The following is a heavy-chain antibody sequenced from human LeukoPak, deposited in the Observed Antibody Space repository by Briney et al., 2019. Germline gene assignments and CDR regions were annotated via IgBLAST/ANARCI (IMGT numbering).Heavy chain of an antibody. D-gene: IGHD3-10*01. Sequence: PGGSLRLSCAASGFTFSSYAMSWVRQAPGKGLEWVSYISSSGSTIYYADSVKGRFTISRDNAKNSLYLQMNSLRAEDTAVYYCARDPRGWFGDLDYWGQGTLVTVSS. V-gene: IGHV3-48*03. CDR2: ISSSGSTI. J-gene: IGHJ4*02. CDR1: GFTFSSYA. CDR3: ARDPRGWFGDLDY.